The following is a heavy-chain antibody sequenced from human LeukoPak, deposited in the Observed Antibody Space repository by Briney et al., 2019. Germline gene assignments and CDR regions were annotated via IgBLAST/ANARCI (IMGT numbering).Heavy chain of an antibody. CDR3: ARDLSGTYMVDY. CDR2: IYRDGST. V-gene: IGHV3-66*01. Sequence: PGGSLRLSCAASGFTVSSNYMSWARQAPGKGLEWVSVIYRDGSTLYADSVKGRFSISRDNSKNTLYLQMNSLRPEDTAVYYCARDLSGTYMVDYWGQGTLVTVSS. D-gene: IGHD1-26*01. CDR1: GFTVSSNY. J-gene: IGHJ4*02.